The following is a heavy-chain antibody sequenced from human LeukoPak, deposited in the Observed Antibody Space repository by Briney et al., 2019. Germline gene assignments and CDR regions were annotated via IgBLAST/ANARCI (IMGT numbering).Heavy chain of an antibody. CDR1: GFTFSSYG. V-gene: IGHV3-23*01. CDR2: ISGSGDST. J-gene: IGHJ4*02. CDR3: AKAPVTSCRGAFCYPFDY. Sequence: GGSLRLSCAASGFTFSSYGMSWVRQAPGKGLEWVAAISGSGDSTYYAEDSVKGRFTISRDTSRSTLYLQMNSLRAEDAAVYYCAKAPVTSCRGAFCYPFDYWGQGTLVTVSS. D-gene: IGHD2-15*01.